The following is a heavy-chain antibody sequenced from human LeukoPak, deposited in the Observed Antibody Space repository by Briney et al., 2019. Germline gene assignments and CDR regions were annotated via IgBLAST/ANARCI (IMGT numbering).Heavy chain of an antibody. CDR1: GGSISSSSYY. D-gene: IGHD1-1*01. CDR2: IYYSGST. CDR3: ATSTTGTTWGAFDI. V-gene: IGHV4-39*07. J-gene: IGHJ3*02. Sequence: SETLSLTCTVSGGSISSSSYYWGWIRQPPGKGLEWIGSIYYSGSTYYNPSLKSRVTISVDTSKNQFSLKLSSVTAADTAVHYCATSTTGTTWGAFDIWGQGTMVTVSS.